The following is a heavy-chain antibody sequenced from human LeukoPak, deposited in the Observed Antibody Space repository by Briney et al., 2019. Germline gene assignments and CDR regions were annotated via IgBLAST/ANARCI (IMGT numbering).Heavy chain of an antibody. V-gene: IGHV4-39*02. D-gene: IGHD2-21*01. CDR3: ARVAIEWFDP. Sequence: LETLSLTCIVSGGSISSTTYYWGWIRQPPGKGLEWIGSIHYSGSTYYNPSLKSRVTISVDTSKNHFSLKLGSVTAAGTAVYYCARVAIEWFDPWGQGTLVTVSS. CDR1: GGSISSTTYY. CDR2: IHYSGST. J-gene: IGHJ5*02.